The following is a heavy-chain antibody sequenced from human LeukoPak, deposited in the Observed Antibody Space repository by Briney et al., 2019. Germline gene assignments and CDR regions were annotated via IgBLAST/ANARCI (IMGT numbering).Heavy chain of an antibody. V-gene: IGHV3-48*03. CDR3: ARGFGLASYYYSMDV. CDR2: IDFTDRTI. Sequence: GGSLRLSCAASGFTFSNFEMNWVRQAPGKGLEWLSYIDFTDRTIYYADSVKGRFTISRDNARNSVSLQMISLRAEDTAVYYCARGFGLASYYYSMDVWGKGTTVTISS. J-gene: IGHJ6*03. D-gene: IGHD3/OR15-3a*01. CDR1: GFTFSNFE.